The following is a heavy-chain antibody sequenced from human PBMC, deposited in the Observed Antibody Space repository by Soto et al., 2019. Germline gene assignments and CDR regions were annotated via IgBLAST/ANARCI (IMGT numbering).Heavy chain of an antibody. CDR1: GFTFSSYA. V-gene: IGHV3-30-3*01. CDR2: ISYDGSNK. J-gene: IGHJ6*02. D-gene: IGHD6-6*01. Sequence: QVQLVESGGGVVQPGRSLRLSCAASGFTFSSYAMHWVRQAPGKGLEWVAVISYDGSNKYYADSVKGRFTISRDNSKNTLYLQMNSLRAEDTAVYYSARDYSSSSLFYYYYYGMDVWGQGTTVTVSS. CDR3: ARDYSSSSLFYYYYYGMDV.